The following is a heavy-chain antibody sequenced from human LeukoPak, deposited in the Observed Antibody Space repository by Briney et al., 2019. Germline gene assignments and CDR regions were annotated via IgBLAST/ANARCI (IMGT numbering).Heavy chain of an antibody. V-gene: IGHV3-15*01. D-gene: IGHD3-16*01. Sequence: GGSLRLSCAASGLTVSNAWMTWVRQAPGKGLEWVGRIKSEPDGGTTDYAAPVKGRFTISRDDSKNTLYLQMNSLRTEDTAVYYCVKVWVAYGYTLGLDVWGQGTTVTVSS. J-gene: IGHJ6*02. CDR3: VKVWVAYGYTLGLDV. CDR1: GLTVSNAW. CDR2: IKSEPDGGTT.